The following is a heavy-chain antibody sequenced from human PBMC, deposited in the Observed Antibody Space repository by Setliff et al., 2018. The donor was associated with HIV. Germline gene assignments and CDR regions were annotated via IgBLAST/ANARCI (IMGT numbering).Heavy chain of an antibody. D-gene: IGHD6-13*01. CDR1: GFTFSSYG. CDR2: IRYDGSNK. Sequence: GGSLRLSCAASGFTFSSYGMHWVRQAPGKGLEWVAFIRYDGSNKYYADSVKGRFTISRDDSKNTLYLQMNSLRAEDTAMYYCAKDQPKIAAAGQGFDYWGQGTLVTVSS. V-gene: IGHV3-30*02. J-gene: IGHJ4*02. CDR3: AKDQPKIAAAGQGFDY.